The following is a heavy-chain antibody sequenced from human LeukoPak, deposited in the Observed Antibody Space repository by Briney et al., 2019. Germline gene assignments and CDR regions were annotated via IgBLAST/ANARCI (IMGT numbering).Heavy chain of an antibody. J-gene: IGHJ4*02. V-gene: IGHV4-34*01. CDR1: GGSFSGYY. Sequence: SETLSLTCAVYGGSFSGYYWSWIRQPPGKGLEWIGEINHSGSTNYNPSLKSRVTISVDTSKNQFSLKLSSVTAADTAVYYCAGKTYYDFWSGYYDHRREAPPLDYWGQGTLVTVSS. CDR2: INHSGST. D-gene: IGHD3-3*01. CDR3: AGKTYYDFWSGYYDHRREAPPLDY.